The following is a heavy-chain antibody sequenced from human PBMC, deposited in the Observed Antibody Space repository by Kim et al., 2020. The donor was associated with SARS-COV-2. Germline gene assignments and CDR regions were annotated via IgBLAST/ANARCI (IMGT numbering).Heavy chain of an antibody. D-gene: IGHD4-17*01. CDR3: ARMSGSYGDYGDAFDI. V-gene: IGHV1-8*01. Sequence: ASVKVSCKASGYTFTSYEINWVRQATGHGLEWMGWMNPNSGNTGYAQKFQGRVTMTRNTSISTAYMELSSLRSEDTAVYYCARMSGSYGDYGDAFDIWGQGKMVTVSS. CDR2: MNPNSGNT. CDR1: GYTFTSYE. J-gene: IGHJ3*02.